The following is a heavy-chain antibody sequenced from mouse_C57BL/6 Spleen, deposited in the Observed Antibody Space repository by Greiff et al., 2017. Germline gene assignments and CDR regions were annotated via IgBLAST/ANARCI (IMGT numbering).Heavy chain of an antibody. J-gene: IGHJ3*01. CDR2: ISNGGGST. CDR1: GFTFSDYY. V-gene: IGHV5-12*01. Sequence: VQLVESGGGLVQPGGSLKLSCAASGFTFSDYYMHWVRQTPEQRLEWVADISNGGGSTYYPDTVKGRFTISRDNAKNTLYLQMSRLKSEDADMYYCARRGRIYALFAYWGTGTLVTVSA. CDR3: ARRGRIYALFAY. D-gene: IGHD2-3*01.